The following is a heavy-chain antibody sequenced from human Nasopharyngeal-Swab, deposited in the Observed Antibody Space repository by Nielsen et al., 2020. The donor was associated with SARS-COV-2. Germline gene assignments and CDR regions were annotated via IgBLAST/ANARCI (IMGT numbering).Heavy chain of an antibody. D-gene: IGHD4-23*01. V-gene: IGHV4-61*01. CDR3: AKEAYGGNSGESAFDI. CDR2: IYYSGST. J-gene: IGHJ3*02. CDR1: GGSVSSGSYY. Sequence: GSLRLSCTVSGGSVSSGSYYWSWIRQPPGKGLEWIGYIYYSGSTNYNPSLKSRVTISVDTSKNQFSLKLSSVTAADTAVYYCAKEAYGGNSGESAFDIWGQGTMVTVSS.